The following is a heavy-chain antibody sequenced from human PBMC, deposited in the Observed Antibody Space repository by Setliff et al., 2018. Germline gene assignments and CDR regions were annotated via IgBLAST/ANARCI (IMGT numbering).Heavy chain of an antibody. CDR2: VGYNGNT. CDR3: ARWGENSGGPDWRAFDI. V-gene: IGHV4-61*01. D-gene: IGHD1-26*01. CDR1: GGSISSSSYH. Sequence: PSETLSLTCTVSGGSISSSSYHWNWIRQPPGKGLEWIGYVGYNGNTHYNPSLNSRVTMSVDTSKNQFSLKLTSVSAADTAVYYCARWGENSGGPDWRAFDIWGQGTMVTVSS. J-gene: IGHJ3*02.